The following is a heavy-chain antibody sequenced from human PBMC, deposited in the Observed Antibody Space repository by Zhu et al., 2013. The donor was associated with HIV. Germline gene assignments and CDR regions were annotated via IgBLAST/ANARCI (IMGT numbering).Heavy chain of an antibody. CDR3: ARAARGWVYSSSWYWFDP. CDR2: INHSGST. V-gene: IGHV4-34*01. Sequence: QVQLQQWGAGLLKPSETLSLTCAVYGGSFSGYYWSWIRQPPGKGLEWIGEINHSGSTNYNPSLKSRVTISVDTSKNQFSLKLSSVTAADTAVYYCARAARGWVYSSSWYWFDPWGPGNPGSPSPQ. CDR1: GGSFSGYY. D-gene: IGHD6-13*01. J-gene: IGHJ5*02.